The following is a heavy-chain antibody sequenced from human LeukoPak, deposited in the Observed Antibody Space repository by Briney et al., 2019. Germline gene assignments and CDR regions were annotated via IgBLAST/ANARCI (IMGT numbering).Heavy chain of an antibody. V-gene: IGHV3-15*01. J-gene: IGHJ4*02. CDR2: IKSKTDGGTT. Sequence: GGSLRLSCAASGFTFSNAWMSWVRQAPGKGLEWAGRIKSKTDGGTTDYAAPVKGRFTISRDDSKNTLYLQMNSLKTEDTAVYYCTTGSGVLDYWGQGTLVTVSS. D-gene: IGHD2-8*01. CDR3: TTGSGVLDY. CDR1: GFTFSNAW.